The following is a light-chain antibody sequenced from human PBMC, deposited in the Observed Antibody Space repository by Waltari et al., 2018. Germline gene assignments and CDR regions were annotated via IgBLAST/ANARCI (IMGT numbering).Light chain of an antibody. CDR1: SHDVGGYNY. Sequence: QSALTQPASVSGSPGQSITISCTGSSHDVGGYNYVSWYQQYRGTAPNLMIYAVSNRPSGISDRFSGSKSGNTASLTISGLRAEDEADYYCSSYTSSGSLAFGGGTKVTVL. V-gene: IGLV2-14*01. CDR2: AVS. J-gene: IGLJ2*01. CDR3: SSYTSSGSLA.